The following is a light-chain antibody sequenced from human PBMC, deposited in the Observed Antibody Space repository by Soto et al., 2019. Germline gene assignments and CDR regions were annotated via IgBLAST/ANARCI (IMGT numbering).Light chain of an antibody. V-gene: IGLV1-40*01. Sequence: QSVLTQPPSVSGTPGQRVSISCTGTSSNIGADHDVHWYQQLPRTAHRLLFFRNNNRPSGVPDRFSVSKSGTSASLAITGLQAEDEAVYSCQWDEGSLTTSVFGGGTKLTVL. J-gene: IGLJ2*01. CDR2: RNN. CDR3: QWDEGSLTTSV. CDR1: SSNIGADHD.